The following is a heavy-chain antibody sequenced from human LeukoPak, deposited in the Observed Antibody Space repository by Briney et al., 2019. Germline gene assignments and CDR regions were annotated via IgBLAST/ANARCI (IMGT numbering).Heavy chain of an antibody. J-gene: IGHJ3*02. D-gene: IGHD2-2*01. Sequence: GGSLRLSCAASGFTFSSYAMHWVRQAPGKGLEWVAVISYDGSNKYYADSVKGRFTISRDNSKNTLYLQMNSLRAEDTAVYYCARPRGGYCSSTSCSDAFDIWGQGTMVTVSS. CDR1: GFTFSSYA. CDR3: ARPRGGYCSSTSCSDAFDI. V-gene: IGHV3-30-3*01. CDR2: ISYDGSNK.